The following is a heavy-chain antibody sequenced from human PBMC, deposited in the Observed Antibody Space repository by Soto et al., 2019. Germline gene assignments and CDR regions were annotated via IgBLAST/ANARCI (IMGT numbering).Heavy chain of an antibody. CDR3: ARDKITGLFDY. CDR1: GGSFGTYY. J-gene: IGHJ4*02. Sequence: PSETLSLTCTVSGGSFGTYYWAWIRQPPGKGLEWIGYMYYTGNTNYNPSLKSRVTISVDTSKNQYSLKLRSVTAADTALYYCARDKITGLFDYWGQGTLVTVSS. CDR2: MYYTGNT. V-gene: IGHV4-59*01. D-gene: IGHD2-8*02.